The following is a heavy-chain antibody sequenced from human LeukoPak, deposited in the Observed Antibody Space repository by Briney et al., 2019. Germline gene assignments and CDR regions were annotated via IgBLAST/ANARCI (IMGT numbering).Heavy chain of an antibody. CDR2: IYYSEST. Sequence: PSETLSLTCTVSVGSISRDYWSCIRQPPGKGLEWIGSIYYSESTNYNSSLKSRVTISVDTSKNQFSLKLSSVTAADTAVYYCARDSGPNLDYWGQGTLVTVSS. V-gene: IGHV4-59*12. CDR3: ARDSGPNLDY. CDR1: VGSISRDY. D-gene: IGHD6-19*01. J-gene: IGHJ4*02.